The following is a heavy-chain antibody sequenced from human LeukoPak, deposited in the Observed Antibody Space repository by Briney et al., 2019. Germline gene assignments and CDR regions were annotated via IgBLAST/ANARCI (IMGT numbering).Heavy chain of an antibody. Sequence: GASVKVSCKASGYTFTSYDINWVRQATGQGLEWMGWMNPNSGNTGCAQKFQGRVTMTRNTSISTAYMELSSLRSEDTAVYYCARGDMDTAMVIDYWGQGTLVTVSS. CDR1: GYTFTSYD. CDR2: MNPNSGNT. D-gene: IGHD5-18*01. V-gene: IGHV1-8*01. CDR3: ARGDMDTAMVIDY. J-gene: IGHJ4*02.